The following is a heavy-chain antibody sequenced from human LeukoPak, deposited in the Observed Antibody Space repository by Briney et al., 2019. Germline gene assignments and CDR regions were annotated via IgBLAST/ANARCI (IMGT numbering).Heavy chain of an antibody. CDR1: GGSISNYY. J-gene: IGHJ6*02. D-gene: IGHD1-1*01. CDR2: IYYSGNT. Sequence: SEILSLTCSVSGGSISNYYWTWIRQPPGEGLEWIGYIYYSGNTNYNPPLKSRVTISLDTSKNQLSLKLTSVTAADTAVYYCARCSRGTSVGMDVWGQGTTATVSS. V-gene: IGHV4-59*08. CDR3: ARCSRGTSVGMDV.